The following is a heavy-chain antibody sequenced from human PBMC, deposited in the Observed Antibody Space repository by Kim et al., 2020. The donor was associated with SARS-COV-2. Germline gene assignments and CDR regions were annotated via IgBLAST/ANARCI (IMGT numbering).Heavy chain of an antibody. D-gene: IGHD3-10*01. V-gene: IGHV3-21*06. J-gene: IGHJ4*02. Sequence: YIYYADSVKGRFTSSRDNAKNSVYLQMNSLRAEDTAVYYCTRDSSMVRFDHWGQGTLVTVSS. CDR2: YI. CDR3: TRDSSMVRFDH.